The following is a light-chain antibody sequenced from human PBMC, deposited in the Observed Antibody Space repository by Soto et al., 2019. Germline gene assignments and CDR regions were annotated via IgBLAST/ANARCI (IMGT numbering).Light chain of an antibody. CDR1: QSISKW. CDR2: EAS. J-gene: IGKJ1*01. V-gene: IGKV1-5*03. CDR3: QQYNTYWT. Sequence: DFQMTQSPSTLSASVGDTVTIICRASQSISKWLAWYQQKPGKAPKLLIYEASTLTSGVPSRFSGSGSGTEFTLTISSLQPDDFATYYCQQYNTYWTFGQGTKVDIK.